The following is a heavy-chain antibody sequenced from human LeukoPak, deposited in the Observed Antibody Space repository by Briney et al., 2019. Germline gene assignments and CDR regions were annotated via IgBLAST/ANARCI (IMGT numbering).Heavy chain of an antibody. CDR1: GGSIRSSYYY. V-gene: IGHV4-39*07. CDR3: ARETIAVAALGY. CDR2: IYDSGST. D-gene: IGHD6-19*01. Sequence: KPSETLSLTCTVSGGSIRSSYYYWGWIRQPPGKWLEWIGSIYDSGSTNNDPSLKSRVTISVDTSKNQFSLKLSSVTAADTAVYYCARETIAVAALGYWGQGTLVTVSS. J-gene: IGHJ4*02.